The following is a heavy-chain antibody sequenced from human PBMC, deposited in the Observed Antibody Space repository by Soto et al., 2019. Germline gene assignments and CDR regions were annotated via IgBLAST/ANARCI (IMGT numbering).Heavy chain of an antibody. V-gene: IGHV4-59*01. CDR1: GGSMISYY. CDR3: ARGKRQLAGGEFFDY. J-gene: IGHJ4*02. D-gene: IGHD6-13*01. CDR2: IHYSGSI. Sequence: QVQLQESGPGLVKPSETLSLSCTVSGGSMISYYWTWIRQPPGKGLEWIGYIHYSGSILYNPSLTNRFTISIITSQNQFSLNLNSVTAEDTAVYYCARGKRQLAGGEFFDYWGQGALVTVSS.